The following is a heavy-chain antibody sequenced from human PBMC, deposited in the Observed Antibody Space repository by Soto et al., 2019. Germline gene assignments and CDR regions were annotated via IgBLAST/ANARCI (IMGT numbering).Heavy chain of an antibody. J-gene: IGHJ4*02. Sequence: GGSLRLSCAASGFTVSCMFMNWVRQAPGKGLEWVSVIYPAGPTYYADSVKGRFTISRDNSKNTLFLQLNNLRAEDTAVYYCARDADSSGLHYWGQGILVTVSS. CDR3: ARDADSSGLHY. CDR1: GFTVSCMF. CDR2: IYPAGPT. V-gene: IGHV3-53*01. D-gene: IGHD6-19*01.